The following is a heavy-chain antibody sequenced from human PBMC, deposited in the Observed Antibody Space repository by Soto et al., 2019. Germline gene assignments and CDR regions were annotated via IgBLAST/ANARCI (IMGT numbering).Heavy chain of an antibody. V-gene: IGHV4-59*01. Sequence: SETLSLTCTVSGGSISSYYWSWIRQPPGKGLEWIGYIYYSGSTNYNPSLKSRVTISVDTSKNQFSLKLSSVTAADTAVYYCAAGSFYGSGSGVDYWGQGTLVTVSS. CDR2: IYYSGST. D-gene: IGHD3-10*01. CDR1: GGSISSYY. J-gene: IGHJ4*02. CDR3: AAGSFYGSGSGVDY.